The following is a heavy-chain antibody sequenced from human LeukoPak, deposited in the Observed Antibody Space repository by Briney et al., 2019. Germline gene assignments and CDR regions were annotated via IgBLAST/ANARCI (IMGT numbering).Heavy chain of an antibody. J-gene: IGHJ4*02. D-gene: IGHD1-1*01. CDR3: ARVTRHSFDS. CDR1: GFTFSSYW. V-gene: IGHV3-7*01. CDR2: IKEDGSEE. Sequence: GGSLRLSCAASGFTFSSYWMSWVRQAPGKGLEWVATIKEDGSEEYYVDSVKGRFSISRDNARNSLYLQMNSLRAEDTALYYCARVTRHSFDSWGQGTLVNVSS.